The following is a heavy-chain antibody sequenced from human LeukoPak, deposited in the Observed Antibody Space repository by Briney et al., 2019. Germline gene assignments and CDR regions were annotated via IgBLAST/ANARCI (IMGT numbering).Heavy chain of an antibody. Sequence: ASVKVSCKASGYTFTSYAMNWVRQAPGQGLEWMGWINTNTGNPTYAQGFTGRFVFSLDTSVSTAYLQISSLKAEDTAVYYCARRGRSSGWSFYYYGMDVWGQGTTVTVS. J-gene: IGHJ6*02. CDR1: GYTFTSYA. V-gene: IGHV7-4-1*02. D-gene: IGHD6-19*01. CDR2: INTNTGNP. CDR3: ARRGRSSGWSFYYYGMDV.